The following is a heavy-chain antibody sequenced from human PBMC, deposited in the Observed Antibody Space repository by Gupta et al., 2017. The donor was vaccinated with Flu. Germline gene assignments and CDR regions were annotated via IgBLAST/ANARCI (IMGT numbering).Heavy chain of an antibody. V-gene: IGHV3-23*01. J-gene: IGHJ6*01. D-gene: IGHD3-10*01. CDR2: ISGSGGRI. Sequence: SWDRQAPGKGLEWISSISGSGGRIYCADALKGRFTISRDNSKITLHRKLHSLRAEDTAVYYLGRWLGPNFGNRYDFWG. CDR3: GRWLGPNFGNRYDF.